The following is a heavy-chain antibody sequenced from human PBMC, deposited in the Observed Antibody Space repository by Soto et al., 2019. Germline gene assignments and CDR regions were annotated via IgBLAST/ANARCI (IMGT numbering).Heavy chain of an antibody. CDR3: ARATWPYTWNDY. CDR1: GFTVSSNY. Sequence: EVQLVETGGGLIQPGGSLRLSCAASGFTVSSNYMSWVRQAPGKGLEWVSVLYSGGSTYYADSVKGRFTISRDNSKNTLYLQMNSLRAEDTAVYYCARATWPYTWNDYWGQGTLVTVSS. V-gene: IGHV3-53*02. CDR2: LYSGGST. J-gene: IGHJ4*02. D-gene: IGHD1-20*01.